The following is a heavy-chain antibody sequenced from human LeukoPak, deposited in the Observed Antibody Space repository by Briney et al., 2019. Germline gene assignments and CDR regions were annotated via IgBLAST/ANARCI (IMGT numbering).Heavy chain of an antibody. CDR3: ARDVATISNWFDP. J-gene: IGHJ5*02. CDR2: INQDGSEK. D-gene: IGHD5-24*01. V-gene: IGHV3-7*01. Sequence: GGSLTLSCAPSGFTFSSYWMSWVRPAPRKGLEWVANINQDGSEKYYVDSVKGRFTISRDNAKNSLYLQMNSLRAEDTAVYYCARDVATISNWFDPWGQGTLVTVSS. CDR1: GFTFSSYW.